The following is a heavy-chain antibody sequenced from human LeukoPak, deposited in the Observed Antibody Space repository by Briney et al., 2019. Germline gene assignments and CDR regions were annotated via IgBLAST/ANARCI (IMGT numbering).Heavy chain of an antibody. J-gene: IGHJ6*03. D-gene: IGHD2-2*01. CDR3: ARVGNVGRVVPAAIGYGTYYYFYYYMDV. CDR1: GYTLTELS. V-gene: IGHV1-24*01. CDR2: FDPEDGET. Sequence: RTSVKVSCKVSGYTLTELSMHWVRQAPGKGLEWMGGFDPEDGETIYVQKFQGRVSVTRNTSISTAYMELSSLRSEDTAVYYCARVGNVGRVVPAAIGYGTYYYFYYYMDVWGKGTTVTVSS.